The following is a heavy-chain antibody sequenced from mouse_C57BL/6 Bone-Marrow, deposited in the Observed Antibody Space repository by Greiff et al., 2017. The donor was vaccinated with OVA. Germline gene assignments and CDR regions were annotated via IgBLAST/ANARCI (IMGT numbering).Heavy chain of an antibody. Sequence: QVQLQQPGAELVMPGASVKLSCKASGYTFTSYWMHWVKQRPGQGLEWIGEIDPSDSYTNYNQKFKGKSTLTVDKSSSTAYMQLSSLTSEDSAVYYCAMIYYEYDGGYYYAMDDWGQGTSVTVSS. CDR2: IDPSDSYT. CDR3: AMIYYEYDGGYYYAMDD. V-gene: IGHV1-69*01. D-gene: IGHD2-4*01. CDR1: GYTFTSYW. J-gene: IGHJ4*01.